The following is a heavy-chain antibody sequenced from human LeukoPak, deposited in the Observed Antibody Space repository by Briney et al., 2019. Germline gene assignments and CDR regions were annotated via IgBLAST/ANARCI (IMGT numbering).Heavy chain of an antibody. CDR1: GFTFSNAW. CDR2: ISGSGGST. V-gene: IGHV3-23*01. D-gene: IGHD1-26*01. Sequence: HPGGSLRLSCAASGFTFSNAWMNWVRQAPGKGLEWVSEISGSGGSTYYADSVKGRFTISRDNSKNTLYLQMNSLRAEDTAVYYCASRYSGSYPGDFDYWGQGTLVTVSS. J-gene: IGHJ4*02. CDR3: ASRYSGSYPGDFDY.